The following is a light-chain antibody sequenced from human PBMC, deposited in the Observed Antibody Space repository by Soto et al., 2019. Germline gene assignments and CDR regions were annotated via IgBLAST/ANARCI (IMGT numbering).Light chain of an antibody. CDR3: QQYNSYPYT. CDR1: QSISSR. Sequence: DLQMTQSPSTLSASVGDRVTITCRASQSISSRLAWYQQKPGKAPKVLIYKASSLEGGVPSRFSGSGSGTEFTLTISSLQPDDFATYYCQQYNSYPYTFGQGTKVEIK. V-gene: IGKV1-5*03. CDR2: KAS. J-gene: IGKJ2*01.